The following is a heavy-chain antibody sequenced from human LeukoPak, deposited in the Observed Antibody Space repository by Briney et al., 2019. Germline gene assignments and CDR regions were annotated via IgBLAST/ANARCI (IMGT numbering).Heavy chain of an antibody. Sequence: ASVEVSCKASGYTFSNYCMHWVRQAPGQGLEWLGIINPSLHIPIYAQTFQGRVTMTTDMSTSTFYMELSNLVSEDTAVYYCAKDPRDISTGNYDEFDIWGQGTMVTVSS. J-gene: IGHJ3*02. CDR1: GYTFSNYC. CDR2: INPSLHIP. D-gene: IGHD3-9*01. CDR3: AKDPRDISTGNYDEFDI. V-gene: IGHV1-46*01.